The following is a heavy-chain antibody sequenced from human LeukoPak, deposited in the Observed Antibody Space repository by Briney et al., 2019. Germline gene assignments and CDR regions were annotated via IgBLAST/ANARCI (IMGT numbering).Heavy chain of an antibody. CDR2: IHSSGGS. CDR3: ARLGSYHDF. V-gene: IGHV4-4*09. Sequence: SETLSLTCTVSGASISNYYWSWIRQTPEKGLEWMGHIHSSGGSSYCPSLKSRLTLSIDTSRNQLSLKLPSVTAADTAVFCARLGSYHDFWGQGALVTVSS. CDR1: GASISNYY. J-gene: IGHJ4*02. D-gene: IGHD1-26*01.